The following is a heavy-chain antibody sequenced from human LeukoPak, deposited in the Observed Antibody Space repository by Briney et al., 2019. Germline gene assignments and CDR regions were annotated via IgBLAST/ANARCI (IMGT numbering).Heavy chain of an antibody. CDR1: GGSFSGYY. V-gene: IGHV4-34*01. J-gene: IGHJ5*02. D-gene: IGHD6-6*01. CDR2: INHSGST. CDR3: ARNSLWLFGSDSSSSGGNWFDP. Sequence: SETLSLTCAVYGGSFSGYYWSWIRQPPGKGLEWIGEINHSGSTNYNPSLKSRVTISVDTSKNQFSLKLSSVTAADTAVHYCARNSLWLFGSDSSSSGGNWFDPWGQGTLVTVSS.